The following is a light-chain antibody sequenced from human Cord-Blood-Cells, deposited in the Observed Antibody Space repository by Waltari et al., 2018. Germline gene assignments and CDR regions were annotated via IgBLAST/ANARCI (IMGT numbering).Light chain of an antibody. V-gene: IGLV2-23*01. CDR3: CSYAGSSTWV. Sequence: QSALTQPASVSGSPGQSITISCTGTSSDVGSYNFVSWYQPHPGKPPKLMIYEGSKRPSGVSNRFSGSKSGNTASLTISGLQAEDEADYYCCSYAGSSTWVFGGGTKLTVL. CDR1: SSDVGSYNF. J-gene: IGLJ3*02. CDR2: EGS.